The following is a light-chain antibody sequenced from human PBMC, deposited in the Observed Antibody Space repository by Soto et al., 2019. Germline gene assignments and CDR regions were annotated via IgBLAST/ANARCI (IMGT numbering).Light chain of an antibody. CDR3: QQYSSSPIT. J-gene: IGKJ5*01. Sequence: ALPPSPRTLSFPQGDRATLSFWVSQSMGSSYLAWYQQIPGQAPRLLIYGASSRATGIPDRFSGGGSGTDFSLTISRLDPEDFAVYYCQQYSSSPITFGQGTRLEI. CDR1: QSMGSSY. CDR2: GAS. V-gene: IGKV3-20*01.